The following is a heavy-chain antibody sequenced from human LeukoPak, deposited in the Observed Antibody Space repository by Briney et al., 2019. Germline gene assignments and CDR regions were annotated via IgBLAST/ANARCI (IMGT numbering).Heavy chain of an antibody. Sequence: ASVKVSCKASGYTFTGYYMHWVRQAPGQGLEWMGWINPNGGGTNYAQKFQGRVTMTRDTSISTAYMELSRLRSDDTAVYYCARDDSGSYIAFDIWGQGTMVTVSS. CDR3: ARDDSGSYIAFDI. D-gene: IGHD1-26*01. J-gene: IGHJ3*02. CDR1: GYTFTGYY. V-gene: IGHV1-2*02. CDR2: INPNGGGT.